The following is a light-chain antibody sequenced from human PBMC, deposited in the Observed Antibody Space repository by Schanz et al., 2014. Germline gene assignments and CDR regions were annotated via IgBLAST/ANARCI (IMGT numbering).Light chain of an antibody. CDR1: QSISSY. Sequence: DIQMTQSPSSLSASVGDRVTITCRASQSISSYLNWYQQKPGKAPKLLIYAASSLQSGVPSRFSGSGSGTEFTLTISSLQPDDFATYFCQQYNQVLTFGQGTKVELK. V-gene: IGKV1-39*01. J-gene: IGKJ1*01. CDR3: QQYNQVLT. CDR2: AAS.